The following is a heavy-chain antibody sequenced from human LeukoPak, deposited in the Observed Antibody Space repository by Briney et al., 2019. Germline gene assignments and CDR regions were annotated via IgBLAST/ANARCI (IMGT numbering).Heavy chain of an antibody. J-gene: IGHJ3*02. V-gene: IGHV3-7*01. D-gene: IGHD6-6*01. CDR3: AKGSSRPPNAFDI. CDR1: GFTFSGHW. Sequence: GGSLRLSCTASGFTFSGHWMSWVRQTPGKGLEWVASIRQDGSEKHYVDSVEGRFIISRDNAKNSLHLQMNSLRAEDTAVYYCAKGSSRPPNAFDIWGQGTLVTVSS. CDR2: IRQDGSEK.